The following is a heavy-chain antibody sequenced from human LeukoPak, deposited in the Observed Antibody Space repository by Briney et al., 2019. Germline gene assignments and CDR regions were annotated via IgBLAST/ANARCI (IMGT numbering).Heavy chain of an antibody. CDR3: ARAESGYAFDI. CDR2: IYYSGST. Sequence: SETLSLTCTVSGGSISSYYWSWIRQPPGKGLEWIGYIYYSGSTNYNPSLKSRVTISVDTSKNQFSLKLSSVTAADTAVYYCARAESGYAFDIWGQGTMVTVSS. V-gene: IGHV4-59*01. J-gene: IGHJ3*02. CDR1: GGSISSYY. D-gene: IGHD3-3*01.